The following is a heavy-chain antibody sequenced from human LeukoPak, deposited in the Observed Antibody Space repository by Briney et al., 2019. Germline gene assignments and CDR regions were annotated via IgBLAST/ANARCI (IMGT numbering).Heavy chain of an antibody. D-gene: IGHD6-13*01. Sequence: ASVKVSCKASGYTFSIYNMHWVRQAPGQGLEWMGIINPSGGTSYAQKLQGRITMTRDTSTSTLYMELSSLRSEDTAVYYCAREGVAGTGLDYWGQGTLVTVSS. V-gene: IGHV1-46*01. J-gene: IGHJ4*02. CDR3: AREGVAGTGLDY. CDR2: INPSGGT. CDR1: GYTFSIYN.